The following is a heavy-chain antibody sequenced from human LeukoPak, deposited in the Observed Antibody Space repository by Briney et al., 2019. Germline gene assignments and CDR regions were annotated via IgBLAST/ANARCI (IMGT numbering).Heavy chain of an antibody. Sequence: GGSLRLSCAASGFTFSSYAMHWVRQAPGKGLEWVAVISYDGSNKYYADSVKGRFTISRDNSKNTLYLQMNSLRAEDTAVYYCARGSGSGSNNYYYYGMDVWGQGTTVTVSS. D-gene: IGHD3-10*01. J-gene: IGHJ6*02. V-gene: IGHV3-30-3*01. CDR2: ISYDGSNK. CDR3: ARGSGSGSNNYYYYGMDV. CDR1: GFTFSSYA.